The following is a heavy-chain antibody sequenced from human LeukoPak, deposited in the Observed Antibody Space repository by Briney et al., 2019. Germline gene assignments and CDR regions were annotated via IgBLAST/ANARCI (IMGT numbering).Heavy chain of an antibody. V-gene: IGHV1-69*06. J-gene: IGHJ4*02. CDR3: ARESSSGWYFDY. D-gene: IGHD6-19*01. Sequence: GASVKVSCKASGGTFSSYAISWVRQAPGQGLEWMGGIIPIFGTANYAQKFQGRVTITADKSTSPAYMELSSLRSEDTAVYYCARESSSGWYFDYWGQGTLVTVSS. CDR2: IIPIFGTA. CDR1: GGTFSSYA.